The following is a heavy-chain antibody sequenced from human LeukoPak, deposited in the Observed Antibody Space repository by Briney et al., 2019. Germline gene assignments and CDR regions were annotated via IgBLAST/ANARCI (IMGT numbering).Heavy chain of an antibody. Sequence: PSETLSLTCTVSGGSISSYYWSWIRQPPGKGLEWIGYIYYSGSTNYNPSPKSRVTISVDTSKNQFSLKLSSVTAADTAVYYCASQIYCSSTSCAHVFDYWGQGTLVTVSS. J-gene: IGHJ4*02. CDR3: ASQIYCSSTSCAHVFDY. V-gene: IGHV4-59*01. CDR1: GGSISSYY. CDR2: IYYSGST. D-gene: IGHD2-2*01.